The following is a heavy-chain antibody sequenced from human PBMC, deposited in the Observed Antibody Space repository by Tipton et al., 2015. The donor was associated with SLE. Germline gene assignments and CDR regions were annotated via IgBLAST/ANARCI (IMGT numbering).Heavy chain of an antibody. J-gene: IGHJ4*02. V-gene: IGHV4-34*01. CDR2: INYSGST. CDR1: GGSFSGYY. D-gene: IGHD5-18*01. CDR3: ARVDTAMVAYDY. Sequence: TLSLTCAVYGGSFSGYYWSWIRQPPGKGLEWIGEINYSGSTNYNPSLKSRVTISVDTSKNQFSLKLSSVTAADTAVYYCARVDTAMVAYDYWGQGTLVTVSS.